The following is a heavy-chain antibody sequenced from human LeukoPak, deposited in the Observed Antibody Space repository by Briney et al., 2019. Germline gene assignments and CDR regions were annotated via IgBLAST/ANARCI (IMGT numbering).Heavy chain of an antibody. CDR1: GFTFSNAY. CDR3: ARGRVTLDY. V-gene: IGHV3-74*01. Sequence: GGSLRLSCAASGFTFSNAYMNWVRQAPGKGLVWVSRINDVGSRTDYAESVKGRFTVSRDNSRNTLYLQMDSLRDEDTAIYYCARGRVTLDYWGRGTLVTVSS. CDR2: INDVGSRT. J-gene: IGHJ4*02.